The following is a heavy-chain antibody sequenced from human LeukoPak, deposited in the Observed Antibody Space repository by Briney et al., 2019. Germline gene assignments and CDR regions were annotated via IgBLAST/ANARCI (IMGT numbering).Heavy chain of an antibody. CDR1: GFTFSSYA. CDR2: ISGSGGNT. J-gene: IGHJ4*02. D-gene: IGHD3-22*01. Sequence: PGGSLRLSCAASGFTFSSYAMSWVRQAPGKGLEWVSAISGSGGNTYYADSVKGRFTISRDNSKNTLYLQMNSLRAEDTAVYYCAKDSSGYSLFDYWGQGTLVTVSS. CDR3: AKDSSGYSLFDY. V-gene: IGHV3-23*01.